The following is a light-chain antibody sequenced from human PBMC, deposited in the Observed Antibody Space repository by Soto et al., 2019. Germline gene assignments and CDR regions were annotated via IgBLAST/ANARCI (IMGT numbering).Light chain of an antibody. V-gene: IGKV3-20*01. J-gene: IGKJ1*01. CDR1: QTVSSTY. CDR2: EAS. Sequence: EIVLTQSPGTLSLSPGERATLSCRASQTVSSTYVAWYQQKPGQTPNLLIYEASTRATGIPDRFSGSGSGTDYTLTLDRLEPEDFAVYYCQQYGNSPQTFGQGTKVEIK. CDR3: QQYGNSPQT.